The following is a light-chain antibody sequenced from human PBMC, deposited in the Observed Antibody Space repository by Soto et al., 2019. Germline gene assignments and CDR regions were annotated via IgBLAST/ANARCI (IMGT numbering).Light chain of an antibody. V-gene: IGKV3-20*01. Sequence: EVVLTQSPVTLSLSPGERATLSCRASQSVSSSHLVWYQQKPGQAPRLLIYGASSRATGIPDRFSGSGSGTDFTLTISRLEPEDFAFYYCHHYGTSPPYTFGQGAKLEIK. CDR3: HHYGTSPPYT. CDR1: QSVSSSH. CDR2: GAS. J-gene: IGKJ2*01.